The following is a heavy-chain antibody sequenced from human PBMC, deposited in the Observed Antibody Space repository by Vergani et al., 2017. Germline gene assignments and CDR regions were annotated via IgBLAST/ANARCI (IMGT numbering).Heavy chain of an antibody. J-gene: IGHJ6*02. CDR2: IIPILGIA. V-gene: IGHV1-69*08. CDR1: GGTFSSYT. Sequence: QVQLVQSGAEVKKPGSSVKVSCKASGGTFSSYTISWVRQAPGQGLEWMGRIIPILGIANYAQKFQGRVTITADKSTSTAYMELSSLRSEDTAVYYCARXAPSRGGYCSSTCCYTAHYYYGMDVWGQGTTVTVSS. D-gene: IGHD2-2*02. CDR3: ARXAPSRGGYCSSTCCYTAHYYYGMDV.